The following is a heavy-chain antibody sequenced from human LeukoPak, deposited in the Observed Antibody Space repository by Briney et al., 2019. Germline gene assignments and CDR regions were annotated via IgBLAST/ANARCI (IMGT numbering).Heavy chain of an antibody. CDR1: GFTLDDYG. CDR2: INWNGGST. D-gene: IGHD2-2*01. V-gene: IGHV3-20*04. J-gene: IGHJ6*03. CDR3: ARVSRTLIYYYYYYMDV. Sequence: GGSLRLSCAASGFTLDDYGMSWVRQAPGKGLEGVSGINWNGGSTGYADSVKGRFTISRDNAKNSLYLQMNSLRAEDTALYYCARVSRTLIYYYYYYMDVWGKGTTVTVSS.